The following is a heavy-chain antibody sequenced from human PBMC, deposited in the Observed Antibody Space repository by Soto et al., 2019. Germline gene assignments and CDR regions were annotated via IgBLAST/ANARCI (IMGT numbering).Heavy chain of an antibody. D-gene: IGHD3-3*01. CDR3: TTSGFGSILDFWSGYYGY. V-gene: IGHV3-15*01. CDR2: IKSKTDGGTT. CDR1: GFTFSNAW. J-gene: IGHJ4*02. Sequence: GGSLRLSCAASGFTFSNAWMSWVRQAPGKGLEWVGRIKSKTDGGTTDYAAPVKGRFTISRDDSKNTLYLQMNSLKTEDTAVYYCTTSGFGSILDFWSGYYGYWGQGTLVTVSS.